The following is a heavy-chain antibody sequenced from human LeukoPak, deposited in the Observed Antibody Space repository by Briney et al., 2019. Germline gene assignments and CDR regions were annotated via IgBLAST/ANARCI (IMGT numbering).Heavy chain of an antibody. D-gene: IGHD6-19*01. V-gene: IGHV3-11*04. Sequence: GGSLRLSCAASGFTFSDYYMSWVRQAPGQGLEWISYISSAGCTVDYADSVKGRFTISRDNAKNSLYLQMNSLRAEDTAVYYCACQSNSGWYGYWGQGTLVTVSS. CDR3: ACQSNSGWYGY. CDR2: ISSAGCTV. CDR1: GFTFSDYY. J-gene: IGHJ4*02.